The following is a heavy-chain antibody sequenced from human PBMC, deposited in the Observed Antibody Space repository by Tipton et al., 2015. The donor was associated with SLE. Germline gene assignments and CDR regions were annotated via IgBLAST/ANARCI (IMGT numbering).Heavy chain of an antibody. CDR2: ISSSGSTI. Sequence: SLRLSCAASGFTFSSYEMNWVRQAPGKGLEWVSYISSSGSTIYYADSVKGRFTISRDNAKNSLYLQMNSLRAEDTAVYYCANTWYDAFDIWGQGNPGHRLL. D-gene: IGHD6-13*01. CDR1: GFTFSSYE. J-gene: IGHJ3*02. CDR3: ANTWYDAFDI. V-gene: IGHV3-48*03.